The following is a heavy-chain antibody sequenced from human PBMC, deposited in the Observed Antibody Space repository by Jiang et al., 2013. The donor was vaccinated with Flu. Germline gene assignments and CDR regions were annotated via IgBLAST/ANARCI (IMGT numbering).Heavy chain of an antibody. CDR2: INTNTGNP. V-gene: IGHV7-4-1*02. D-gene: IGHD3-10*01. Sequence: CKASGYTFTSYAMNWVRQAPGQGLEWMGWINTNTGNPTYAQGFTGRFVFSLDTSVSTAYLQISSLKAEDTAVYYCARDGAMVRGVIIKGYGMDVWGQGTTVTVSS. CDR1: GYTFTSYA. J-gene: IGHJ6*02. CDR3: ARDGAMVRGVIIKGYGMDV.